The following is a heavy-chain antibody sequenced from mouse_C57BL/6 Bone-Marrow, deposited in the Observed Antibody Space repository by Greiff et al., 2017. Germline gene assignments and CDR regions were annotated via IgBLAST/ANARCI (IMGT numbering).Heavy chain of an antibody. V-gene: IGHV1-26*01. D-gene: IGHD2-12*01. J-gene: IGHJ4*01. CDR2: INPNNGGT. Sequence: VQLQQSGPELVKPGASVKISCKASGYTFTDYYMNWVKQSHGKSLEWIGDINPNNGGTSYNQKFKGKATLTVDKSSSTAYMELRSLTSEDSAVYYCARVSYSYAMDYWGQGTSVTVSS. CDR1: GYTFTDYY. CDR3: ARVSYSYAMDY.